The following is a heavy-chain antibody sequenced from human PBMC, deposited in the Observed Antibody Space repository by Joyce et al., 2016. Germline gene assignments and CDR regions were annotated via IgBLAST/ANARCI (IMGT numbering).Heavy chain of an antibody. CDR2: ISYDGDRK. CDR3: ARAIDYTLEY. CDR1: GLTFDDYT. V-gene: IGHV3-30*09. J-gene: IGHJ4*02. Sequence: QVQLVESGGGVVQPGKSLRLSCVTSGLTFDDYTMHWVRQAPGRGLEWVAAISYDGDRKNYADSMRGRCAISRDNSQNTLFLQVGSLRPEDTALYYCARAIDYTLEYWGQGTLVTVSS. D-gene: IGHD4-11*01.